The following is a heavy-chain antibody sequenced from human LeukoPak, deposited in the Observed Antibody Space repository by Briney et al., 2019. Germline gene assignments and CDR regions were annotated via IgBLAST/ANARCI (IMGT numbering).Heavy chain of an antibody. V-gene: IGHV5-51*01. J-gene: IGHJ6*02. Sequence: GESLKISCKGSGYSFTSYWIDWVRQMPGKGLEWMGIIYPGDSDTRYSPSFQGQVTISVDKSISTAYLQWSSLKASDTAMYYCARSLTTNYYGMDVWGQGTTVTVSS. CDR1: GYSFTSYW. CDR2: IYPGDSDT. D-gene: IGHD1-26*01. CDR3: ARSLTTNYYGMDV.